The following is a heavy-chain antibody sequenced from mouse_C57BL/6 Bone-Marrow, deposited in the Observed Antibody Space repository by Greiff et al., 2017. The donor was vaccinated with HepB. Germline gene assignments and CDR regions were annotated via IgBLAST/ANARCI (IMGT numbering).Heavy chain of an antibody. J-gene: IGHJ4*01. CDR1: GFTFTDYY. D-gene: IGHD2-3*01. CDR3: ARHGYYYYYAMDY. Sequence: DVMLVESGGGLVQPGGSLSLSCAASGFTFTDYYMSWVRQPPGKALEWLGFIRNKANGYTTEYSASVKGRFTISRDNSQSSLYLQMNALRAEDSATYYCARHGYYYYYAMDYWGQGTSVTVAS. V-gene: IGHV7-3*01. CDR2: IRNKANGYTT.